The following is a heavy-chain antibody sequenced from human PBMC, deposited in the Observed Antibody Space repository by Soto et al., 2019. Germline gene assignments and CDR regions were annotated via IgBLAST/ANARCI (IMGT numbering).Heavy chain of an antibody. CDR2: ISGSGGRT. J-gene: IGHJ5*02. CDR3: ARETYYSNSRPWFDP. Sequence: GGLLRLSCAASGGTFSSSAVRWVRQAPGKGLEWVSAISGSGGRTYYADSVKGRFTISRDNSKNTLYLQMNSLRAEDTAVYYCARETYYSNSRPWFDPWGQGALVTVSS. V-gene: IGHV3-23*01. CDR1: GGTFSSSA. D-gene: IGHD3-22*01.